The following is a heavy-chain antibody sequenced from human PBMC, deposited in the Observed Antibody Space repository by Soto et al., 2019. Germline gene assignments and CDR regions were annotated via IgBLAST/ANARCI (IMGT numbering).Heavy chain of an antibody. Sequence: GESLKISCKGSGYSFTSYWIGWVRQMPGKGLECMGIIYPGDSDTRYSPSFQGQVTISADKSISTAYLQWSSLKASDTAMYYCARTAAAGKYYYGMDVCGQGTTVTVS. J-gene: IGHJ6*02. CDR3: ARTAAAGKYYYGMDV. V-gene: IGHV5-51*01. CDR2: IYPGDSDT. D-gene: IGHD6-13*01. CDR1: GYSFTSYW.